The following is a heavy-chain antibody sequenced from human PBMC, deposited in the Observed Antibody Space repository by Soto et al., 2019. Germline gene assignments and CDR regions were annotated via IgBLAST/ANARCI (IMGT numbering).Heavy chain of an antibody. J-gene: IGHJ4*02. Sequence: QVQLVQSGAEVKKPGSSVKVSCKASGGIFSTYAISWLRQAPGQGLEWRGGIIPLFGTPKYAQRFQGRVTITADESTSTAYMELSRLRSEDTAVYYCARDRDDYGSGNYYNRIDFWGQGTLVTVSS. CDR1: GGIFSTYA. CDR2: IIPLFGTP. V-gene: IGHV1-69*01. D-gene: IGHD3-10*01. CDR3: ARDRDDYGSGNYYNRIDF.